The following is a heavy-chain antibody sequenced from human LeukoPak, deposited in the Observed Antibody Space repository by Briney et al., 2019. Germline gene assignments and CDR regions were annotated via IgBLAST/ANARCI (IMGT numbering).Heavy chain of an antibody. CDR1: GFTLRSYV. J-gene: IGHJ4*02. Sequence: GGSLRLSCVASGFTLRSYVMNWVRQTPGKGLEWVSSISGSGDSTFYADSVKGRFTISRDNPKNTLYLQMNSLRAEDTAVYYCASSGYIYGYSLDYWGQGTLVTVSS. CDR3: ASSGYIYGYSLDY. CDR2: ISGSGDST. V-gene: IGHV3-23*01. D-gene: IGHD5-18*01.